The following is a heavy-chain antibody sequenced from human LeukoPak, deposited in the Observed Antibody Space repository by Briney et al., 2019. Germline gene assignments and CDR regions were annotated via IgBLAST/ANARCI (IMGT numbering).Heavy chain of an antibody. CDR2: ISGSGGST. V-gene: IGHV3-23*01. CDR1: GFTFSSYG. Sequence: GGSLRLSCAASGFTFSSYGMSWVRQAPGKGLEWVSAISGSGGSTYYADSVRGRFTISRDTSKNMVFLQMNSLRVEDTAVYYCARGIGYWGRGTLVTVSS. J-gene: IGHJ4*02. CDR3: ARGIGY.